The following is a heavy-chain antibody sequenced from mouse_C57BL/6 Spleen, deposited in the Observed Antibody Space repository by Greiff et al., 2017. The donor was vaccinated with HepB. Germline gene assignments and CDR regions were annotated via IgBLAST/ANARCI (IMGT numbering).Heavy chain of an antibody. D-gene: IGHD2-1*01. CDR3: ARSIYDGNYNAMDY. V-gene: IGHV1-69*01. CDR1: GYTFTSYW. Sequence: VQLQQSGAELVMPGASVKLSCKASGYTFTSYWMHWVKQRPGQGLEWIGEIDPSDSYTNYNQKFKGKSTLTVDKSSSTAYMQLSSLTSEDSAVYYCARSIYDGNYNAMDYWGQGTSVTVSS. CDR2: IDPSDSYT. J-gene: IGHJ4*01.